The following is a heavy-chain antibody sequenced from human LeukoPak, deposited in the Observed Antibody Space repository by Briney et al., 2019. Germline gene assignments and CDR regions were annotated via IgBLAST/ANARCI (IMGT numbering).Heavy chain of an antibody. Sequence: GGSLRLSCVASGFTFSSYSMNWVRQAPGKGLEWVSSISSSSSYIYYADSVKGRFTISRDNAKNSLYLQMNSLRAEDTAVYYCARDMTSSSSGYFDYWGQGTLVTVSS. CDR3: ARDMTSSSSGYFDY. J-gene: IGHJ4*02. CDR1: GFTFSSYS. CDR2: ISSSSSYI. D-gene: IGHD6-6*01. V-gene: IGHV3-21*01.